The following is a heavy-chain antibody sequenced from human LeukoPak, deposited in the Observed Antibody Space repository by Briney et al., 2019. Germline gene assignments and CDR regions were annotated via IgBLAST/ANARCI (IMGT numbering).Heavy chain of an antibody. V-gene: IGHV3-21*01. CDR1: GYTFSHYS. CDR2: ISSTSDYI. D-gene: IGHD3-16*02. CDR3: VSGNDPDSTWENYRLDAFDI. J-gene: IGHJ3*02. Sequence: GGSLRLSCAASGYTFSHYSVDWVRQAPGKGLEWVSSISSTSDYIYYADSVKGRFTISRDNTKSSLYLQMNSLRAEDTAVYYCVSGNDPDSTWENYRLDAFDIWGQGTTVIVSS.